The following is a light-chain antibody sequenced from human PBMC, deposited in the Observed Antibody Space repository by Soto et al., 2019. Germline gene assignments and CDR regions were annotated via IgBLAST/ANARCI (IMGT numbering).Light chain of an antibody. CDR3: QQYYSTPWT. CDR2: WAS. Sequence: DIVMTQSPDSLAVSLGERATINCKSSQSVLYSSNNKNYLACYQQKPGQPPKLLIYWASTRESGVPDRFSGSGSGTDFPLTISSLQAEDVAVYYCQQYYSTPWTFGQGTKVEIK. V-gene: IGKV4-1*01. J-gene: IGKJ1*01. CDR1: QSVLYSSNNKNY.